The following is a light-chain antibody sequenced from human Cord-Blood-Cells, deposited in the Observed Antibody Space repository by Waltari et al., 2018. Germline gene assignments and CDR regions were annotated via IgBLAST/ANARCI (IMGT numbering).Light chain of an antibody. CDR1: QSVSSSY. CDR3: QQYGSSPYT. CDR2: GAS. J-gene: IGKJ2*01. Sequence: IVLTQSPGTLSLSPGERATLSCRASQSVSSSYLAWYQQKPGQAPRLLIYGASSRATGIPDRFSGNGSGTDFTLTISRLEPEDFAVYYCQQYGSSPYTFGQGTKLEIK. V-gene: IGKV3-20*01.